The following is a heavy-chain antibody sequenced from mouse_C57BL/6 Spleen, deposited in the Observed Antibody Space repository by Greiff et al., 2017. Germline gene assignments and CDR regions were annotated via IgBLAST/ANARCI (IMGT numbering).Heavy chain of an antibody. CDR3: ARDPRYGFDY. D-gene: IGHD1-1*01. CDR2: INYDGSST. V-gene: IGHV5-16*01. J-gene: IGHJ2*01. CDR1: GFTFSDYY. Sequence: EVKLMESEGGLVQPGSSMKLSCTASGFTFSDYYMAWVRQVPEKGLEWVANINYDGSSTYYLDSLKSRFIISRDNAKNILYLQMSSLKSEDTATYYCARDPRYGFDYWGQGTTLTVSS.